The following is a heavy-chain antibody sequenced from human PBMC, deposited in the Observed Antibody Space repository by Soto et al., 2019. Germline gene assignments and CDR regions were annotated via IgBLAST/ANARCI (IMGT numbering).Heavy chain of an antibody. CDR3: ARVDTYDYYYAMDV. J-gene: IGHJ6*02. CDR2: IYSSGTT. Sequence: EVQLVETGGGLIQPGGSLSLSCAASGFTVTSNYMNWVRQALGKGLEWVSIIYSSGTTYYADSVKGRFTISRDKSKNTLYLQMRNLRAEDTAIYYCARVDTYDYYYAMDVWGQGTTVTVSS. D-gene: IGHD5-18*01. CDR1: GFTVTSNY. V-gene: IGHV3-53*02.